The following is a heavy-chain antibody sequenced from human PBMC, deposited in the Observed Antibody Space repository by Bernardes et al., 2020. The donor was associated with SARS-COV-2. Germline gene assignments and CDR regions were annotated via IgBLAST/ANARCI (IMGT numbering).Heavy chain of an antibody. D-gene: IGHD2-8*01. J-gene: IGHJ5*02. V-gene: IGHV1-24*01. Sequence: ASVKVSCKVSGYTLTELSMHWVRQAPGKGLEWMGGFDPEDGETIYAQKFQGRVTMTEDTSTDTDYMALSSLRSEDTAVYYCATGPPILRGWFDPWGQGTLDTDSS. CDR3: ATGPPILRGWFDP. CDR1: GYTLTELS. CDR2: FDPEDGET.